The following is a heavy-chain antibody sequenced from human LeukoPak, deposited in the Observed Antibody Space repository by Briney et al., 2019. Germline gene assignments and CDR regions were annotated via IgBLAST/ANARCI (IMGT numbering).Heavy chain of an antibody. V-gene: IGHV3-64*01. CDR2: INSNGDDT. D-gene: IGHD1-26*01. CDR1: GFTFSHYS. J-gene: IGHJ4*02. CDR3: ARDPGRSPDY. Sequence: GGSLRLSCAASGFTFSHYSMHWVLQVPGKGLEYVSAINSNGDDTYYTNSVKGRFTISRDNSKNTLYLQMGSLRAEDMAVYYCARDPGRSPDYWGQGTLVTVSS.